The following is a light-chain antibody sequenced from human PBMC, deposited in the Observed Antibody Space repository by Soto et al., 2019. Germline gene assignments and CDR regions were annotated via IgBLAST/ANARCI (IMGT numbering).Light chain of an antibody. CDR3: QHYNGFPLS. CDR2: DAS. CDR1: QDIHTW. J-gene: IGKJ2*01. V-gene: IGKV1-5*01. Sequence: DIQMTQSPSSLSASAGDRVTISCRASQDIHTWLAWYQQKRPGQAPRLLIYDASTLESGVPSRFSGSGSGTEFTLTITSLQPDDFATYYCQHYNGFPLSFGQGTKLES.